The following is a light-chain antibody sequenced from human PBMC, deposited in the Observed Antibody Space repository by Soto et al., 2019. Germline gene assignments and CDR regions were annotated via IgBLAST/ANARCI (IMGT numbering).Light chain of an antibody. J-gene: IGKJ3*01. V-gene: IGKV1-39*01. CDR1: QSVTNF. Sequence: DIQMTQSPSSLSASVGDRVTITCRASQSVTNFLNWYQQKSGQAPKLLIYAASTLQSGVPSRFSGSGSGTDFTLTISSLQPEDFATYYCQQSYKTPPFTFGPGTKVDIK. CDR2: AAS. CDR3: QQSYKTPPFT.